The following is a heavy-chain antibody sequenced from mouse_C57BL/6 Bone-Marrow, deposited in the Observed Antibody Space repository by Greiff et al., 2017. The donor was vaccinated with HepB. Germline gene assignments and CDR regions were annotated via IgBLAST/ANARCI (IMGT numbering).Heavy chain of an antibody. D-gene: IGHD1-1*01. Sequence: EVQLQQSGPELVKPGASVKISCKASGYTFTDYYMNWVKQSHGKSLEWIGDINPNNGGTSYNQKFKGKATLTVDKSSSTAYMELRSLTSEDSAVYYCARESNYYYGKAVVWGTGTTVTVSS. J-gene: IGHJ1*03. CDR1: GYTFTDYY. CDR2: INPNNGGT. V-gene: IGHV1-26*01. CDR3: ARESNYYYGKAVV.